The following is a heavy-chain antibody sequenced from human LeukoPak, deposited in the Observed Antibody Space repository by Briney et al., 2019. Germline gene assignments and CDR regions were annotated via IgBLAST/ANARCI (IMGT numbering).Heavy chain of an antibody. V-gene: IGHV4-31*03. CDR1: GGSISSGGYC. CDR3: ACYDSSGYCHKYCFDC. D-gene: IGHD3-22*01. J-gene: IGHJ4*02. CDR2: IYYSGST. Sequence: SQTLSLTCTVSGGSISSGGYCWSWIRQRPGLGLEWVGYIYYSGSTYYNPSLNSRVTISVHTSNNQFARKLSAVTAPGAAVYFFACYDSSGYCHKYCFDCWVGGTLV.